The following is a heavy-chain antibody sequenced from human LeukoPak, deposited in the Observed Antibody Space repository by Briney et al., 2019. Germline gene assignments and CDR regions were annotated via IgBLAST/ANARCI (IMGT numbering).Heavy chain of an antibody. CDR3: ARDSTQRNYYGSGIYFYMDV. J-gene: IGHJ6*03. D-gene: IGHD3-10*01. CDR1: GGSVSSGSYY. V-gene: IGHV4-39*07. CDR2: IYYSGST. Sequence: SETLSLTCTVSGGSVSSGSYYWGWIRQPPGKGLEWIGNIYYSGSTYYNPSLKSRVTISVDTSKNQFSLKLSSVTAADTAVYYCARDSTQRNYYGSGIYFYMDVWGKGTTVTISS.